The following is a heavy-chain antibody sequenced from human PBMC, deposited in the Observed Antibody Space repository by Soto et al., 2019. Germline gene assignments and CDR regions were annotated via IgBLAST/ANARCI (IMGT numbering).Heavy chain of an antibody. V-gene: IGHV4-34*01. J-gene: IGHJ6*02. CDR3: ARELLAAVGGNYGMGV. CDR1: GGSFSGYY. CDR2: INHSGST. D-gene: IGHD6-13*01. Sequence: SETLSLTCAVYGGSFSGYYWSWIRQPPGKGLEWIGEINHSGSTNYNPSLKSRVTISVDTSKNQFSLKLSSVTAADTAVYYCARELLAAVGGNYGMGVWGQGTTVTVSS.